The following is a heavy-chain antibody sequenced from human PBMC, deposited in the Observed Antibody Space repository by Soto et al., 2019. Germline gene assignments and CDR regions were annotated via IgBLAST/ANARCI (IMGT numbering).Heavy chain of an antibody. J-gene: IGHJ4*02. Sequence: GGSLRLSCAASGFTFSSYWMHWVRQAPGKGLVWVSRINSDGSSTSYADSVKGRFTISRDNAKNTLYLQMNSLRAEDTAVYYCASYSSSWYFDYWGQGTLVTVSS. CDR1: GFTFSSYW. V-gene: IGHV3-74*01. CDR3: ASYSSSWYFDY. D-gene: IGHD6-13*01. CDR2: INSDGSST.